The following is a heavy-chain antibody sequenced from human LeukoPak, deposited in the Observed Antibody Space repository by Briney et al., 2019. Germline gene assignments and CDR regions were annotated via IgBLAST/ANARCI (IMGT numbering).Heavy chain of an antibody. CDR1: GLTFSSYG. CDR3: AKDRGGSIVVVYGMDV. CDR2: ISYDGSNK. J-gene: IGHJ6*02. V-gene: IGHV3-30*18. Sequence: SGGSLRLSCAASGLTFSSYGMHWVRQAPGKGLEWVADISYDGSNKYYADSVKGRFTISRDNSKNTLYLQMNSLRAEDTAVYYCAKDRGGSIVVVYGMDVWGQGTTVTVSS. D-gene: IGHD2-2*01.